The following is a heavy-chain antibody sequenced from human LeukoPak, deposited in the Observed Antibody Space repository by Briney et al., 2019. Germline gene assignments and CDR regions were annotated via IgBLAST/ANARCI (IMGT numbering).Heavy chain of an antibody. CDR2: IWYDGSNK. Sequence: GGSLRLSCAASGFTFSSYGMHWVRQAPGKGLEWVGVIWYDGSNKYYAESVKGRFTISRDNSKNTLYLKMNSLRAEDTAVYYCARDLVDYGSGSMVDYWGQGTLVTVSS. J-gene: IGHJ4*02. CDR3: ARDLVDYGSGSMVDY. CDR1: GFTFSSYG. V-gene: IGHV3-33*01. D-gene: IGHD3-10*01.